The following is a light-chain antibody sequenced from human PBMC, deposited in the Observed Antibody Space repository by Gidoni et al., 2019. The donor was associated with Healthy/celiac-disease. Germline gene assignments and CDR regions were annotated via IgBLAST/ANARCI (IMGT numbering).Light chain of an antibody. V-gene: IGKV3-11*01. CDR2: DAS. J-gene: IGKJ4*01. CDR3: QQRSNWLT. Sequence: EIVLTQSPATLSLSPGERATLSCRASQSVSSYLAWYQLKPGQAPRLLIYDASNSATGIPARFSGSGSGTDFTLTISSLEPGDFAVYYCQQRSNWLTSGGGTKVEIK. CDR1: QSVSSY.